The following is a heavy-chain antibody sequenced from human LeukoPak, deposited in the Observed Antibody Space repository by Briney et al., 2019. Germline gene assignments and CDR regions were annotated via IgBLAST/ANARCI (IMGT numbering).Heavy chain of an antibody. D-gene: IGHD6-6*01. CDR1: GFTFRTYW. Sequence: GGSLRLSCAASGFTFRTYWMGWVRQAPGKGLEWVASINQGGSETYYVESVKGRFTISGDNAMNSFFLQMNSLRAEDTAVYYCARLIGDRTIYDYWGQGTLVTVSS. CDR2: INQGGSET. J-gene: IGHJ4*02. CDR3: ARLIGDRTIYDY. V-gene: IGHV3-7*01.